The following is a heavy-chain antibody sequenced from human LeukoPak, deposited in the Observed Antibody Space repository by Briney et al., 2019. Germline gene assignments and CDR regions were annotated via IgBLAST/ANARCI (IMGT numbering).Heavy chain of an antibody. CDR1: GFTFSIMT. Sequence: GGSLRLSCVVSGFTFSIMTINWVRQAPGKGLEWISSISSSSSSIYYADSVEGRFTVSRDNAKNSLYLQLNSLRAEDTAVYYCARGDWDYYYYALDVWGKGTTVTVSS. J-gene: IGHJ6*04. V-gene: IGHV3-21*04. D-gene: IGHD3-16*01. CDR3: ARGDWDYYYYALDV. CDR2: ISSSSSSI.